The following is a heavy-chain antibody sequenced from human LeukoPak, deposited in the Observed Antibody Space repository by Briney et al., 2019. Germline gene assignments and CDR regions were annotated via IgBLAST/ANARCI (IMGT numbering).Heavy chain of an antibody. CDR3: ARRIRQYYYGSGSYYIYFDY. CDR2: INHSGST. Sequence: PSETLSLTCAVYGGSFSGYYWSWIRQPPGKGLEWIGEINHSGSTNYNPSLKSRVIISVDTSKNQFSLKLSSVTAADTAVYYCARRIRQYYYGSGSYYIYFDYWGQGTLVTVSS. J-gene: IGHJ4*02. CDR1: GGSFSGYY. D-gene: IGHD3-10*01. V-gene: IGHV4-34*01.